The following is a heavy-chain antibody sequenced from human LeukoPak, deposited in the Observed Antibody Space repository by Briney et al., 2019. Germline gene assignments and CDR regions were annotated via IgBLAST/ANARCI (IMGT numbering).Heavy chain of an antibody. CDR2: ISGSGSINT. CDR3: ARDGDYGDYFNWFDP. J-gene: IGHJ5*02. Sequence: GGSLRLSCAASGFTFSSYAMSWVRQAPGKGLEWVSAISGSGSINTFYADSVKGRFTISRYNSKNTLYLQMNSLRAEDTAVYYCARDGDYGDYFNWFDPWGQGTLVTVSS. CDR1: GFTFSSYA. V-gene: IGHV3-23*01. D-gene: IGHD4-17*01.